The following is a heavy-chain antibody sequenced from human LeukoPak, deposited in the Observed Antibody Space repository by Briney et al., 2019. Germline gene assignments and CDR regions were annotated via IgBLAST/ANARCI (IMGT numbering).Heavy chain of an antibody. Sequence: PGGSLRLSCAASGFTFSSYEMNWVRQAPGKGLEWVSYISSSGSTIYYADSVKGRFTISRDNAKNSLYLQMNSLRAEDTAVYYCARYYDILTGPDAFDIWGQGTMVTVSS. CDR2: ISSSGSTI. D-gene: IGHD3-9*01. J-gene: IGHJ3*02. CDR1: GFTFSSYE. CDR3: ARYYDILTGPDAFDI. V-gene: IGHV3-48*03.